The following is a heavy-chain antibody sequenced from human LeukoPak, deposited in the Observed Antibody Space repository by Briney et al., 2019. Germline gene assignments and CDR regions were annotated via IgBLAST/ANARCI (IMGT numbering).Heavy chain of an antibody. CDR2: IYPGDSDT. V-gene: IGHV5-51*01. Sequence: GESLKISCKGSGYSFTSYWIGWVRQMPGKGLEWMGIIYPGDSDTRYSPSFQGQVTISADKSISTAYLQWSSLKASDTAMYYCARLDSSGYFILRAFDIWGQGTMVTVSS. CDR3: ARLDSSGYFILRAFDI. J-gene: IGHJ3*02. CDR1: GYSFTSYW. D-gene: IGHD3-22*01.